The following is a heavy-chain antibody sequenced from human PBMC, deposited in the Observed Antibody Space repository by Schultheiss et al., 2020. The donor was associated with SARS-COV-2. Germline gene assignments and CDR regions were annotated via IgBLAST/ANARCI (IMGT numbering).Heavy chain of an antibody. J-gene: IGHJ6*02. CDR1: GFTFSSYG. CDR2: IWYDGSNK. V-gene: IGHV3-33*08. Sequence: GGSLRLSCAASGFTFSSYGMHWVRQAPGKGLEWEAIIWYDGSNKYYADSVKGRFTISRDNSKNTLYLQMNSLRDEDTAVYYCARDFGNPPYWGSYRPDYYYYGMDVWGQGTTVTVSS. CDR3: ARDFGNPPYWGSYRPDYYYYGMDV. D-gene: IGHD3-16*02.